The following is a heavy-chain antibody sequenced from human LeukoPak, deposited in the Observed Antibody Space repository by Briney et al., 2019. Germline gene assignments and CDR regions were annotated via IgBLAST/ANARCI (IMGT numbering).Heavy chain of an antibody. J-gene: IGHJ6*02. CDR3: ARDDARYSYGRIYYYGMDV. CDR1: GFTFRTYG. V-gene: IGHV3-33*01. Sequence: QPGRSLRLSCAASGFTFRTYGMHWVRQAPGKGLEWVAVIWYDGSDKYYADSVKGRFTISRDNSKNTLYLQMNSLRAEDTAVYYCARDDARYSYGRIYYYGMDVWGQGTTVTVSS. CDR2: IWYDGSDK. D-gene: IGHD5-18*01.